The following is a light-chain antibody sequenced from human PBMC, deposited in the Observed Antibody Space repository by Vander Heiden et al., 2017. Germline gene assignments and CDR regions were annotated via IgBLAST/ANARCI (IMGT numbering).Light chain of an antibody. V-gene: IGKV3-11*01. CDR2: DAS. CDR3: QQGSNWPRT. J-gene: IGKJ4*01. Sequence: EIVLTQSPATLSFSPGERATLSCRASQSVNSYLAWYQDKPGQAPRLLIYDASNRATGIPPRFSGSRSGTDFTLTISSLEPEDFAVYYCQQGSNWPRTFGGGTKVEIK. CDR1: QSVNSY.